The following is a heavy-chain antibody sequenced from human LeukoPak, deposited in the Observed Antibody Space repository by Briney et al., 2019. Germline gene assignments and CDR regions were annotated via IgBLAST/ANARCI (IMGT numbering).Heavy chain of an antibody. Sequence: ASVKVSCKASGYTFTGHYMHWVRQAPGQGLEWMGWINSNSGDTGYAQKFQGRVTMTRDTSISTAYMEMSSLTSDDTAVYYCARSARHCNNGVCFTDYYIDLWGKGTTVIVSS. V-gene: IGHV1-2*02. D-gene: IGHD2-8*01. CDR3: ARSARHCNNGVCFTDYYIDL. J-gene: IGHJ6*03. CDR1: GYTFTGHY. CDR2: INSNSGDT.